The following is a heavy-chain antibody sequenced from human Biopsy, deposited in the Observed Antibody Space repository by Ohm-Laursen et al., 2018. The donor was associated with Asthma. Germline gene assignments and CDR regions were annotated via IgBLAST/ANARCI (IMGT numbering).Heavy chain of an antibody. V-gene: IGHV1-69*13. CDR3: ARKAGSCISRTCYSLDF. CDR1: GGTFNTYV. CDR2: INSVFGTT. J-gene: IGHJ4*02. D-gene: IGHD2-2*01. Sequence: SAKVSCMSLGGTFNTYVIGWVRQAPGQGPEWMGGINSVFGTTTYPQKFQDRVTITADDSTSTVYMELSSLRSEDTAVYYCARKAGSCISRTCYSLDFWGQGTLVTVSS.